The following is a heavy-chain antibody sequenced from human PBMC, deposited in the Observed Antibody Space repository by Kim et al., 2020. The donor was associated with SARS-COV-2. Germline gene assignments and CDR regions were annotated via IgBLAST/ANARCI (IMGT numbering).Heavy chain of an antibody. D-gene: IGHD2-21*02. CDR1: GFTFSNYA. V-gene: IGHV3-30-3*01. CDR2: ISSDESTK. Sequence: GGSLRLSCAASGFTFSNYAIHWVRQAPGKGLEWVAVISSDESTKYYTDSVKGRFTISRNNSKNTLYLQMNSLRLEDTAVYYCKRESGDSHRGAHGLDVWGQGTTGTVS. CDR3: KRESGDSHRGAHGLDV. J-gene: IGHJ6*02.